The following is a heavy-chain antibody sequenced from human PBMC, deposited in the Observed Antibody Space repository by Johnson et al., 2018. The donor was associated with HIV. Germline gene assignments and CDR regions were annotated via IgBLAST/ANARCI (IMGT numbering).Heavy chain of an antibody. V-gene: IGHV3-72*01. J-gene: IGHJ3*02. CDR1: GFTFTDHY. Sequence: VQLVESGGGLVLPGGSLRLSCAVSGFTFTDHYMDWVRQAPGKGLEWVGRIRNKANSYTTEYAASVKGRFTILRDDSKNSLYLQMNSLKTEDTAVYYCARGGEKGAFDIWCQGTMVTVSS. D-gene: IGHD3-16*01. CDR2: IRNKANSYTT. CDR3: ARGGEKGAFDI.